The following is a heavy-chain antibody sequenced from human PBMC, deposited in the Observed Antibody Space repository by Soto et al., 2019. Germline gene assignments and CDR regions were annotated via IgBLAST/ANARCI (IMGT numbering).Heavy chain of an antibody. CDR1: GGTFGTYD. CDR3: ARRNFSYCLDV. V-gene: IGHV1-69*06. J-gene: IGHJ6*02. CDR2: LIPLFGTA. Sequence: QVQLVQSGAEVKKPGSSVKVSCKASGGTFGTYDISWVRQAPGQGLEWMGGLIPLFGTANYAQKFQGRVTITADKSTTTAYMGLSLLRSEDSAIYYCARRNFSYCLDVWGPGTTVTVSS.